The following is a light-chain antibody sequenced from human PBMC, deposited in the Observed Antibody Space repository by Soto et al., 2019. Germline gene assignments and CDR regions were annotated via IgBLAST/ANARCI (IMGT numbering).Light chain of an antibody. Sequence: QSALTQPASVSGSPGQSISVSCTGTSSDVGKYKFVSWYQQHPGKAPKLLIYEGTKRPSGVSNRFSGSKSGNTASLTISGLQAEDEADYYCSSYSTSYFYFFGSGTKLTVL. V-gene: IGLV2-14*02. CDR3: SSYSTSYFYF. CDR1: SSDVGKYKF. CDR2: EGT. J-gene: IGLJ1*01.